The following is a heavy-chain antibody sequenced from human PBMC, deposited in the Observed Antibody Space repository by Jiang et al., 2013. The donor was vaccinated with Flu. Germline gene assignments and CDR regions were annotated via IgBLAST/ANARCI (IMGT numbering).Heavy chain of an antibody. D-gene: IGHD3-22*01. Sequence: PTQTLTLTCTFSGFSLSTSGMCVSWIRQPPGKALEWLARIDWDDDKYYSTSLKTRLTISKDTSKNQVVLTMTNMDPVDTATYYCARIREYDSSLIALDYWGQGTLVTVSS. CDR2: IDWDDDK. V-gene: IGHV2-70*11. CDR3: ARIREYDSSLIALDY. J-gene: IGHJ4*02. CDR1: GFSLSTSGMC.